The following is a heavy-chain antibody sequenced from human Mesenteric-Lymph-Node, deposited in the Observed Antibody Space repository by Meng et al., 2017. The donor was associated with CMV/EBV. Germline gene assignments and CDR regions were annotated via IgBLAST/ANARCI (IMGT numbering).Heavy chain of an antibody. Sequence: ASVKVSCKASAYSFTDYFMHWVRQAPGQGLQWMGWINLNSGGANFAQNFQGRVIMTRDTSISTAYMELTRLRSDDTAVYYCARSMAGIAPLDYWGQGTLVTVSS. J-gene: IGHJ4*02. CDR3: ARSMAGIAPLDY. CDR1: AYSFTDYF. D-gene: IGHD1-14*01. CDR2: INLNSGGA. V-gene: IGHV1-2*02.